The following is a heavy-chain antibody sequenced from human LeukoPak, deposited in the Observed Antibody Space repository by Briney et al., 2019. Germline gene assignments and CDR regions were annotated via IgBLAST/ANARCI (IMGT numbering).Heavy chain of an antibody. V-gene: IGHV4-39*07. J-gene: IGHJ4*02. D-gene: IGHD6-13*01. Sequence: PSETLSLTCTVSGGSISSSSYYWSWIRQPPGKGLEWIGEINHSGSTNYNPSLKSRLTISVDTSKNQFSLKLTSVTAADTAVYYCARAEGQQLVKSFDYWGQGTLVTVSS. CDR3: ARAEGQQLVKSFDY. CDR2: INHSGST. CDR1: GGSISSSSYY.